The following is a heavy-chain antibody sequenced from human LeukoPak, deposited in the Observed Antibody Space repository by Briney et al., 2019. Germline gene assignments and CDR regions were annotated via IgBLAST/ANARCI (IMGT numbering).Heavy chain of an antibody. Sequence: GGSLRLSCAASGFTVSSNYMTWVRQAPEEGLEWVSLIYSSGSTYYADSVKGRFTISRDNSKNTLYLQMNSLRGDDTAVYYCARSDCSGRSCFTFDYWGQGTLVTVSS. CDR1: GFTVSSNY. D-gene: IGHD2-15*01. CDR2: IYSSGST. J-gene: IGHJ4*02. CDR3: ARSDCSGRSCFTFDY. V-gene: IGHV3-66*02.